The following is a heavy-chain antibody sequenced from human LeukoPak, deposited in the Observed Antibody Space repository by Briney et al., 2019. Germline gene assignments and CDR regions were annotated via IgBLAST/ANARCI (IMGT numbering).Heavy chain of an antibody. D-gene: IGHD1-26*01. CDR3: ARRGGSYDAFDI. V-gene: IGHV3-74*01. CDR1: GFTFSSYW. J-gene: IGHJ3*02. CDR2: INSDGSST. Sequence: GGSLRLSCAASGFTFSSYWMHWVRQAPGKGLVWVSRINSDGSSTSYADSVKGRFTISRDNAKNTLYLQMNSLRAEDTAVYYCARRGGSYDAFDIWGQGTMVTVSS.